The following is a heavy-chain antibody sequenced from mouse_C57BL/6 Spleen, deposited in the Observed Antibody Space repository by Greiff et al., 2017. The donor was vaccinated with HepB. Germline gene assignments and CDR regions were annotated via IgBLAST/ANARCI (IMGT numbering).Heavy chain of an antibody. CDR1: GYTFTSYW. D-gene: IGHD1-1*01. CDR2: IDPSDSYT. CDR3: ARCQSAYYYGSRYWYFDV. J-gene: IGHJ1*03. Sequence: QVQLQQPGAELVKPGASVKLSCKASGYTFTSYWMQWVKQRPGQGLEWIGEIDPSDSYTNYNQKFKGKAKLTVDTSSSTAYMQLSSLTSEDSAVYYCARCQSAYYYGSRYWYFDVWGTVTTVTVSS. V-gene: IGHV1-50*01.